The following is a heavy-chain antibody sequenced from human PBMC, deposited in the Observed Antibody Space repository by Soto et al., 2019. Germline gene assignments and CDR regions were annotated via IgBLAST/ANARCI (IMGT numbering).Heavy chain of an antibody. D-gene: IGHD1-26*01. CDR2: IYPGDSDT. CDR3: ARASGGKPATYYYYGMDV. Sequence: PGESLKISCKGSGYSFTSYWIGWVRQMPGKGLEWMGIIYPGDSDTRYSPSFQGQVTISADKSISTAYLQWSSLKASDTAMYYCARASGGKPATYYYYGMDVWGQGTTVTVSS. J-gene: IGHJ6*02. CDR1: GYSFTSYW. V-gene: IGHV5-51*01.